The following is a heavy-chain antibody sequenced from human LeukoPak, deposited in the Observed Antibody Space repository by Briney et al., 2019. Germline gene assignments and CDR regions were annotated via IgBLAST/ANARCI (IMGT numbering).Heavy chain of an antibody. D-gene: IGHD1-14*01. Sequence: ASVEVSCKASGYTFTSYGISWVRQAPGQGLEWMGWISAYNGNTNYAQKLQGRVTMTTDTSTSTAYMELRSLRSDDTAVYYCAGVFAINQAWFDPWGQGTLVTVSS. CDR3: AGVFAINQAWFDP. J-gene: IGHJ5*02. CDR1: GYTFTSYG. V-gene: IGHV1-18*01. CDR2: ISAYNGNT.